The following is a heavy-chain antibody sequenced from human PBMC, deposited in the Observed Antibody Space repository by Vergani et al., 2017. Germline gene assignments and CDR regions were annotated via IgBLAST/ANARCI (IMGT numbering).Heavy chain of an antibody. CDR1: GFTFSSYG. D-gene: IGHD5-24*01. CDR2: IRYDGSNK. J-gene: IGHJ4*02. Sequence: QVQLVESGGGVVQPGGSLRLSCAASGFTFSSYGMHWVRQAPGKGLEWVAFIRYDGSNKNYADSVKGRFTISRDNSKNTLYLQMNSLRAEDTAVYYCAKDLLHKRWLLPSDWGQGTLVTVSS. CDR3: AKDLLHKRWLLPSD. V-gene: IGHV3-30*02.